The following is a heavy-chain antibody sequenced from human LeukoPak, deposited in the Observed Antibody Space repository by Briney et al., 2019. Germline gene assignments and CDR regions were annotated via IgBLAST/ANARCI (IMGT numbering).Heavy chain of an antibody. CDR2: INHSGST. V-gene: IGHV4-34*01. D-gene: IGHD6-19*01. CDR1: GGSFSGYY. CDR3: ATRSGWYNFQH. J-gene: IGHJ1*01. Sequence: SGTLSLTCAVYGGSFSGYYWSWIRQPPGKGLEWIGEINHSGSTNYNPSLKSRVTISVDTSKNQFSLKLSSVTAADTAVYYCATRSGWYNFQHWGQGTLVTVSS.